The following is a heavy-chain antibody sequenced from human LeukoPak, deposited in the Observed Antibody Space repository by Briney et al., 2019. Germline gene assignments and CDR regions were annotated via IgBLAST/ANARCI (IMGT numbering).Heavy chain of an antibody. CDR1: GGSVSDYY. J-gene: IGHJ5*02. V-gene: IGHV4-4*08. CDR2: IYTSGST. Sequence: MPSETLSLTCTISGGSVSDYYWSWIRQSPGKGLEWIGRIYTSGSTNYNPSLKSRVTISVGTSKNQFSLKLSSVTAADTAVYYCAREQKGHCSGGSCYLGVDPWGQGTLVTVSS. D-gene: IGHD2-15*01. CDR3: AREQKGHCSGGSCYLGVDP.